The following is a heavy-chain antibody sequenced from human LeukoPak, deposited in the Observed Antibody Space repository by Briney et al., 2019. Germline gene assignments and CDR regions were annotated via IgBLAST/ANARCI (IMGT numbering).Heavy chain of an antibody. CDR2: ISGTGAVT. CDR3: ARWRAQGRHPLLMDV. J-gene: IGHJ6*04. Sequence: GGSLTLSCAASESTFNAYARNWIRQAPGKGLEWVSSISGTGAVTFYAESVKGRFTISRDKSKNAVYLQMNSLRGEDTAVYCCARWRAQGRHPLLMDVGREGTTVTVSS. V-gene: IGHV3-23*01. D-gene: IGHD5-24*01. CDR1: ESTFNAYA.